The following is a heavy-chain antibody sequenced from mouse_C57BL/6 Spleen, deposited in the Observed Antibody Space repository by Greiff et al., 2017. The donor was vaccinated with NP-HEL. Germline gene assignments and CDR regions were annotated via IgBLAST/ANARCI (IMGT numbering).Heavy chain of an antibody. Sequence: DVQLQESGPGLVKPSQSLSLTCSVTGYSITSGYYWNWIRQFPGNKLEWMGYISYDGSNNYNPSLKNRISITRDTSKNQFFLKLNSVTTEDTATYYCARSQQLRLQEGFDYWGQGTTLTVSS. CDR3: ARSQQLRLQEGFDY. CDR1: GYSITSGYY. CDR2: ISYDGSN. J-gene: IGHJ2*01. D-gene: IGHD3-2*02. V-gene: IGHV3-6*01.